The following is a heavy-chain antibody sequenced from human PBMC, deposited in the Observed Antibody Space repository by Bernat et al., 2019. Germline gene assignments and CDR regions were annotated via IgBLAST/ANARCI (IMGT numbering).Heavy chain of an antibody. CDR3: TRRREYFGAGT. J-gene: IGHJ4*02. Sequence: QLQLQESGPGLVKPSETLSLTCSVSGDSISQSDYYWGWIRQPPGKGLEWIGNIHYSGSTYYYPSLKSRITISIDTSTNQFSLKLNSVTAADTAVYYCTRRREYFGAGTWGQGTLVTVSS. D-gene: IGHD3-10*01. CDR2: IHYSGST. V-gene: IGHV4-39*01. CDR1: GDSISQSDYY.